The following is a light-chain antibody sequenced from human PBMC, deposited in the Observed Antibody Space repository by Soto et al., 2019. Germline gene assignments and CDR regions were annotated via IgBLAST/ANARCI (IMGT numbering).Light chain of an antibody. CDR1: SSDVGGYNY. J-gene: IGLJ1*01. V-gene: IGLV2-14*01. Sequence: QSALTQPASVSGSPGQSITISCTGTSSDVGGYNYVSWYQHHPGKAPKLMIYEVSNRPSGLSNRFSGSKSGNTASLTISGLQAEDEADYYCSSYTGSSTSVFGTGTKVTVL. CDR2: EVS. CDR3: SSYTGSSTSV.